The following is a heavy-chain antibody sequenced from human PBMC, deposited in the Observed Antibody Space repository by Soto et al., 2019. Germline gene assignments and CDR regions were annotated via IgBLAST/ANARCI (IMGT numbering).Heavy chain of an antibody. D-gene: IGHD3-3*01. Sequence: SETLSLTCAVYGGSFSGYYWSWIRQPPGKGLEWIGEINHSGSTNYNPSLKSRVTISVDTSKNQFSLKLSSVTAADTAVYYCARALGYDFWSGYSYYYYYGMDVWGQGTTITVSS. CDR2: INHSGST. CDR1: GGSFSGYY. V-gene: IGHV4-34*01. CDR3: ARALGYDFWSGYSYYYYYGMDV. J-gene: IGHJ6*02.